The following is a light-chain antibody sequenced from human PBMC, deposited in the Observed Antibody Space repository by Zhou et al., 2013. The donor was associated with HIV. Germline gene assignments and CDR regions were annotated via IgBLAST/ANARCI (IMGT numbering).Light chain of an antibody. Sequence: EIVMTQSPATLSVSPGERATLSCRASQSVSSNLAWYQQKPGQAPRLLIYDTSTRATGSPARFSGSGSGTDFTLTISSMQSEDFAVYYCQQYNKWPRTFGQGTKV. V-gene: IGKV3-15*01. CDR1: QSVSSN. J-gene: IGKJ1*01. CDR3: QQYNKWPRT. CDR2: DTS.